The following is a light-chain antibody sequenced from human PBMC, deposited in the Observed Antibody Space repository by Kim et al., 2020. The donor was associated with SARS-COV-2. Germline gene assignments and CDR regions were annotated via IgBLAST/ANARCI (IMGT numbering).Light chain of an antibody. CDR2: QDS. Sequence: SVSPGQTASITCSGDKLGDKYACWYQQKPGQSPVLVIYQDSKRPSGIPERFSGSNSGNTATLTISGTQAMDEADYYCQAWDSSTGVLGGGTKLTVL. CDR1: KLGDKY. V-gene: IGLV3-1*01. CDR3: QAWDSSTGV. J-gene: IGLJ3*02.